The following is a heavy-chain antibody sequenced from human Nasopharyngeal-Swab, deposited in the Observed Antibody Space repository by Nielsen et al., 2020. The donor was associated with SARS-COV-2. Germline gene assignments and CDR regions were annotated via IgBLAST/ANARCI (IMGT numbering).Heavy chain of an antibody. Sequence: GESLKISCAASGFTFSSYAMSWVRQAPGKGLEWVSAISGSGGSTYYADSVKGRFTISRDNSKNTLYLQMNSLRAEDTAVYYCAKLSTTVVTPAFGYWGQGTLVTVSS. D-gene: IGHD4-23*01. J-gene: IGHJ4*02. CDR3: AKLSTTVVTPAFGY. V-gene: IGHV3-23*01. CDR2: ISGSGGST. CDR1: GFTFSSYA.